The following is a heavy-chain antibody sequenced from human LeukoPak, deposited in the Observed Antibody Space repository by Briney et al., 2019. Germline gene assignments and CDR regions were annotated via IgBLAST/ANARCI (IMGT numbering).Heavy chain of an antibody. CDR1: GGTFSSYA. CDR2: IIPIFGTA. V-gene: IGHV1-69*01. D-gene: IGHD2-15*01. J-gene: IGHJ4*02. CDR3: ASVDCSGGSCYSFIPFDY. Sequence: GSSVKVSCKASGGTFSSYAISWVRQAPGQGLEWMGGIIPIFGTANYAQKFQGRVTITADESTSTAYMELSSLRSEDTAVYCCASVDCSGGSCYSFIPFDYWGQGTLVTVSS.